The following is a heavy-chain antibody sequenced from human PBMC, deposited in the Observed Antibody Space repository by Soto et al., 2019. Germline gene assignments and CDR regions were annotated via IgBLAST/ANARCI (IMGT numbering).Heavy chain of an antibody. CDR1: GFTFSNAW. CDR2: IKSKTDGGTT. CDR3: TPGPHY. J-gene: IGHJ4*02. Sequence: PGGSLRLSCAASGFTFSNAWMNWVRQAPGKGLEWDGRIKSKTDGGTTDYAAPVKGRFTISRDDSKNTLYLQMNSLKTEDTAVYYCTPGPHYWGQGTLVTVSS. V-gene: IGHV3-15*07.